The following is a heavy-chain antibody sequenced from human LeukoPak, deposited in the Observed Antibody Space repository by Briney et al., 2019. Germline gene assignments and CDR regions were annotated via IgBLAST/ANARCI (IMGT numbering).Heavy chain of an antibody. V-gene: IGHV3-21*01. CDR1: AFTFSSYS. D-gene: IGHD2-2*01. CDR3: GRGELPAAVDD. J-gene: IGHJ4*02. Sequence: GGSLRLSCAASAFTFSSYSMNWVRQAPGKGLEWVSSISSSGSYIYYADSVKGRFTISRDNAKNSLYLQMNSLRVEDTAVYCCGRGELPAAVDDWGQGTLVTVSS. CDR2: ISSSGSYI.